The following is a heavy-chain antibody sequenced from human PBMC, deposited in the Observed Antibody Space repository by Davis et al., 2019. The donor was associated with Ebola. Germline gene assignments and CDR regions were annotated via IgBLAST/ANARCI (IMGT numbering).Heavy chain of an antibody. CDR1: GFTFSDYR. D-gene: IGHD4-11*01. CDR3: ANQYSDYGHYYYYNMDV. V-gene: IGHV3-21*01. CDR2: ISSRSSYI. Sequence: PGGSLRLSCAASGFTFSDYRMNWVRQAPGKGLEWLSSISSRSSYIFYADSVKGRFTISRDNAKNSLYLQMNSLRTEDTAVYYCANQYSDYGHYYYYNMDVWGPGTTVTVSS. J-gene: IGHJ6*02.